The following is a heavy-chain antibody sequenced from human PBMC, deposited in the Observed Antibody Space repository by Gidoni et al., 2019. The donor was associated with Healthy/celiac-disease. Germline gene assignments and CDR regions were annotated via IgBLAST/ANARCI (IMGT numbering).Heavy chain of an antibody. CDR1: GFTFSSYW. Sequence: EVQLVEAGGGLVQPGGYLRLSCEASGFTFSSYWMSWVRQAPGKGLEGVANIEQDGSEKYYVYSVKCRFPISSDNAKNSLYLQMNSLIADDTAVYYFARDSRGIVVVPAAIKTRYYYYYYMDVWGKGTTVTVSS. CDR2: IEQDGSEK. V-gene: IGHV3-7*03. D-gene: IGHD2-2*02. J-gene: IGHJ6*03. CDR3: ARDSRGIVVVPAAIKTRYYYYYYMDV.